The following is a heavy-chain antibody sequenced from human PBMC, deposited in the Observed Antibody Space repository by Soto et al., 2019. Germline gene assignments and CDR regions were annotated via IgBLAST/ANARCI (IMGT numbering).Heavy chain of an antibody. D-gene: IGHD3-16*01. Sequence: QLQLQESGPGLVKPSETLSLTCTVSGGSISSSSYYWGWIRQPPGKGLEWIGSIYYSGSTYYNPSLKSRVTISVDTSKNQFSLKLSSVTAADTAVYYCARGSVDDYIWGLYFDYWGQGTLVTVSS. CDR2: IYYSGST. CDR1: GGSISSSSYY. J-gene: IGHJ4*02. CDR3: ARGSVDDYIWGLYFDY. V-gene: IGHV4-39*01.